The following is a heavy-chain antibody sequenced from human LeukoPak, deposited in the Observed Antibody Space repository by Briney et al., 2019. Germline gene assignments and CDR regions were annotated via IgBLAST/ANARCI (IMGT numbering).Heavy chain of an antibody. V-gene: IGHV3-9*01. CDR2: ISWNSGSI. J-gene: IGHJ4*02. D-gene: IGHD3-22*01. CDR1: GFTFDDYA. Sequence: GGSLRLSCAASGFTFDDYAMHWVRQAPGKGLEWVSGISWNSGSIGYADSVKGRFTISRDNAKNSLYLQMNSLRAEDTALYYCAKDIGNMIVVVILDYWGQGTLVTVSS. CDR3: AKDIGNMIVVVILDY.